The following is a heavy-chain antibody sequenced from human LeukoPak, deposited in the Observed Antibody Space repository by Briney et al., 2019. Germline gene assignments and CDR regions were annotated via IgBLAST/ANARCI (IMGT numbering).Heavy chain of an antibody. CDR3: ARGRYCSGGSCYADY. V-gene: IGHV1-8*01. Sequence: GASVEVSCKASGYTFTSYDINWVRQATGQGLEWMGWMNPNSGNTGYAQKFQGRVTMTRNTSINTAYMELSSLRSEDTAAYYCARGRYCSGGSCYADYWGQGTLVTVSS. D-gene: IGHD2-15*01. CDR2: MNPNSGNT. J-gene: IGHJ4*02. CDR1: GYTFTSYD.